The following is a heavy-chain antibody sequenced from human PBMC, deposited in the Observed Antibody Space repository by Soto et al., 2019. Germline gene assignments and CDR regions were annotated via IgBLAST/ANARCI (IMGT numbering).Heavy chain of an antibody. Sequence: EVQLVESGGGLVQPGGSLRLTCAASGFTFSNYWMSWVRQAPGKGLEWVANIKQDGSEKWYVDSVKGRFTISRDNPKKSLFLQMNSLRVEDTAVYYCARGDYHNNSGHFSDAFDVWGQGTMVTVSS. V-gene: IGHV3-7*04. CDR2: IKQDGSEK. D-gene: IGHD3-22*01. J-gene: IGHJ3*01. CDR3: ARGDYHNNSGHFSDAFDV. CDR1: GFTFSNYW.